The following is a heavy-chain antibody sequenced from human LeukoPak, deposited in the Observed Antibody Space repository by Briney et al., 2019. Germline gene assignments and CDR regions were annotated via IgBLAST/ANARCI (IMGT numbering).Heavy chain of an antibody. J-gene: IGHJ4*02. CDR3: ASYSSSWYYFDY. CDR1: GGSISSYY. Sequence: PSETLSLTCTVSGGSISSYYWSWIRQPPGKGPEWIGYIYYSGSTNYNPSLKSRVTISVDTSKNQFSLKLSSVTAADTVVYYCASYSSSWYYFDYWGQGTLVTVSS. D-gene: IGHD6-13*01. CDR2: IYYSGST. V-gene: IGHV4-59*01.